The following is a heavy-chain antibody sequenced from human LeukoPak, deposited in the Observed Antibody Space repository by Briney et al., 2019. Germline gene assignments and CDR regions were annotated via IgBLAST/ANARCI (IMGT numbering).Heavy chain of an antibody. J-gene: IGHJ4*02. CDR1: GYTFTGYY. V-gene: IGHV1-2*02. D-gene: IGHD2-21*02. CDR3: ARVSKGYCGSYCYSDY. Sequence: ASVKVSCKASGYTFTGYYMHWVRQAPGQGLEWMGWINPNSGGTNYAQKFQGRVTMTRDTSITTAYMDLSSLRSDDTALYYCARVSKGYCGSYCYSDYWGQGTLVTVSS. CDR2: INPNSGGT.